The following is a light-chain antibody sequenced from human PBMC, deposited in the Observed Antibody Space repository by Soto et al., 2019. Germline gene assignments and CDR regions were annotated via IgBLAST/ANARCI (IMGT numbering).Light chain of an antibody. CDR1: SSDVGSYDR. CDR3: ASYTTSSAFVV. J-gene: IGLJ2*01. V-gene: IGLV2-18*02. CDR2: EVS. Sequence: QSVLTQPPSVSASPGQSVTISCTGTSSDVGSYDRVSWYQQPPGTAPKLMIYEVSNRPSGVPDRFSGPKSGNTASLTISGLQAEDEADYFCASYTTSSAFVVFGGGTKVTVL.